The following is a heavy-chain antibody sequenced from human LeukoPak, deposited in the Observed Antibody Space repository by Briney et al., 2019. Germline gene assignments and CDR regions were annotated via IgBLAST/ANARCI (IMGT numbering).Heavy chain of an antibody. V-gene: IGHV4-59*01. Sequence: SETLSLTCTVSGGSISSYYWSWIRQPPGKGLEWIGYIYYSGSANYNPSLKSRVTMTTVTSTSTAYMELRSLRSDDTAVYYCARVRSSSSDFDYWGQGTLVTVSS. CDR1: GGSISSYY. CDR2: IYYSGSA. CDR3: ARVRSSSSDFDY. D-gene: IGHD6-6*01. J-gene: IGHJ4*02.